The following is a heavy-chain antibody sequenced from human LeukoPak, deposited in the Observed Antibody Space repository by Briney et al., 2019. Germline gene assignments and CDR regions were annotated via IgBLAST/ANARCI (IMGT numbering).Heavy chain of an antibody. J-gene: IGHJ5*02. CDR1: GGSISSYY. CDR2: IYYSGST. CDR3: ARDKRANWFDP. V-gene: IGHV4-59*01. Sequence: SETLSLTCTVSGGSISSYYWSWIRQLPGKGLEWIGYIYYSGSTNYNPSLKSRVTISVDTSKNQFSLKLSSVTAADTAVYYCARDKRANWFDPWGQGTLVTVSS.